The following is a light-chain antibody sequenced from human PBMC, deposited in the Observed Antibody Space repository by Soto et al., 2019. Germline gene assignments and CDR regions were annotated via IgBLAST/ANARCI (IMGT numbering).Light chain of an antibody. J-gene: IGKJ5*01. CDR1: QSLLHSSGNNY. CDR3: MQGQQTPIT. V-gene: IGKV2-28*01. Sequence: DIVMTQSPLSLPVTPGEPASMSCRSSQSLLHSSGNNYLDWYVQKPGQSPQLLIYWGSSRASGVPDSFSGSGSGTDFTLKISRVEAEDVGIYYCMQGQQTPITVGQGTRLEIK. CDR2: WGS.